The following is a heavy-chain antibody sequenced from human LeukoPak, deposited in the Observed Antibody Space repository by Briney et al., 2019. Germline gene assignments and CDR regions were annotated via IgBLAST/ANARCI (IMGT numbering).Heavy chain of an antibody. CDR2: ISYDGSNK. CDR1: GFTFSSYS. CDR3: ARDPTMIVVVITNIFDY. Sequence: PGGSLRLSCAASGFTFSSYSMNWVRQAPGKGLEWVAVISYDGSNKYYADSVKGRFTISRDNSKNTLYLQMNSLRAEDTAVYYCARDPTMIVVVITNIFDYWGQGTLVTVSS. J-gene: IGHJ4*02. D-gene: IGHD3-22*01. V-gene: IGHV3-30*19.